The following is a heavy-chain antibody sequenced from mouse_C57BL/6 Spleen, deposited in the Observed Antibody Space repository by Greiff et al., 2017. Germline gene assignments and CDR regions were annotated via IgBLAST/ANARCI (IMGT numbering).Heavy chain of an antibody. V-gene: IGHV1-42*01. CDR1: GYSFTGYY. CDR3: ARGGSSGYYFDY. J-gene: IGHJ2*01. Sequence: EVQLQQSGPELVKPGASVKISCKASGYSFTGYYMNWVKQSPEKSLEWIGEINPSTGGTTYNQKFKAKATLTVDKSSSTAYMQLKSLTSEDSAVYYCARGGSSGYYFDYWGQGTTLTVSS. D-gene: IGHD3-2*02. CDR2: INPSTGGT.